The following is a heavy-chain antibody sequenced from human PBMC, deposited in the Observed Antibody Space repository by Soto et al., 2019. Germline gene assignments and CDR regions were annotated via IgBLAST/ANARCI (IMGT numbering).Heavy chain of an antibody. CDR1: GGSISSGGYY. D-gene: IGHD2-21*02. Sequence: SETLSLTCTVSGGSISSGGYYWSWIRQHPGKGLEWIGYIYYSGSTYYNPSLKSRVTISVDTSKNQFSLKLSSVTAADTAVYYCARESRGGNSDFDYWGQGTLVTAPQ. J-gene: IGHJ4*02. CDR2: IYYSGST. CDR3: ARESRGGNSDFDY. V-gene: IGHV4-31*03.